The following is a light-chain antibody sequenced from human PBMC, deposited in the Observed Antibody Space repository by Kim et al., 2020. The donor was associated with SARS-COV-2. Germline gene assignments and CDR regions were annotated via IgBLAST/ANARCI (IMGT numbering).Light chain of an antibody. J-gene: IGLJ1*01. V-gene: IGLV3-1*01. Sequence: VSPVQPASITCSGDKLGDKYACWYQQKPGQSPVLVIYQDSKRPSGIPERFSGSNSGNTATLTISGTQAMDEADYYCQAWDSSTYVFGTGTKVTV. CDR3: QAWDSSTYV. CDR2: QDS. CDR1: KLGDKY.